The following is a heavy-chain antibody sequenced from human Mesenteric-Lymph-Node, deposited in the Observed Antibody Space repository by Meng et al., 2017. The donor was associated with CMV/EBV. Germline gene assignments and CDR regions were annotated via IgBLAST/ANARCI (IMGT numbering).Heavy chain of an antibody. CDR3: ARGLRYCSSTSCENWFDP. CDR1: GSVSGYY. D-gene: IGHD2-2*01. J-gene: IGHJ5*02. CDR2: INHSGST. Sequence: GSVSGYYWSWIRQPPGKGLEGSGEINHSGSTNYNPYLKSRVTISVDTSKNQFSLKLSSVTAADTAVYYCARGLRYCSSTSCENWFDPWGQGTLVTVSS. V-gene: IGHV4-34*01.